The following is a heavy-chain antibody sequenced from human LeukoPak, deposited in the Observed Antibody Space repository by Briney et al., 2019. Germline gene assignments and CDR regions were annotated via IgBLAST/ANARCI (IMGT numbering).Heavy chain of an antibody. CDR1: GGSITGYY. CDR3: ARYHSSSWYSFDY. D-gene: IGHD6-13*01. J-gene: IGHJ4*02. Sequence: SETLSLTCTVSGGSITGYYWSWIRQPPGKGLEWIGEINHSGSTNYNPSLKSRVTISVDTSKNQFSLKLSSVTAADTAVYYCARYHSSSWYSFDYWGQGTLVTVSS. CDR2: INHSGST. V-gene: IGHV4-34*01.